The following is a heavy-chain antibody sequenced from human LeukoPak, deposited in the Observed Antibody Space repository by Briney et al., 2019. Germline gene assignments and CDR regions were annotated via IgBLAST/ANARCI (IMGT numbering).Heavy chain of an antibody. V-gene: IGHV3-23*01. CDR3: AKGSHVVVAASGLFDP. D-gene: IGHD2-15*01. CDR1: GFTFSSYA. J-gene: IGHJ5*02. Sequence: PGGSLRLSCAASGFTFSSYAMSWVRQAPGKGLEWVSAISGSGGSTYYADSVKGRFTISRDNSKNTLYLQMNSLRAEDTAGYYCAKGSHVVVAASGLFDPWGQGTLVTVSS. CDR2: ISGSGGST.